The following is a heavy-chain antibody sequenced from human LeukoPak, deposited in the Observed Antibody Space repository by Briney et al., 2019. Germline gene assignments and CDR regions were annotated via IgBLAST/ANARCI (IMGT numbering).Heavy chain of an antibody. CDR3: ARGHTGYCSGGSCRRNWFDP. CDR1: GGSISSSNYY. CDR2: INHSGST. V-gene: IGHV4-39*07. Sequence: SETLSLTCTVSGGSISSSNYYWSWIRQPPGKGLEWIGEINHSGSTNYNPSLKSRVTISVDTSKNQFSLKLSSVTAADTAVYYCARGHTGYCSGGSCRRNWFDPWGQGTLVTVSS. J-gene: IGHJ5*02. D-gene: IGHD2-15*01.